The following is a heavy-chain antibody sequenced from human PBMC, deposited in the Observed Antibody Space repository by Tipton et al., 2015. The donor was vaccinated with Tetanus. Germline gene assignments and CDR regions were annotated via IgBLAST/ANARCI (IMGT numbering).Heavy chain of an antibody. D-gene: IGHD6-6*01. Sequence: TLSLTCAVSGGSFTDFYWSWIRQVPGQGLVWIGEINHSGTANKNPSLKSRVTMSVDTSKNQFSLKLTSVTAADTAVYYCARDQGGGRVVRLNWFDPWGQGTLVTVSS. V-gene: IGHV4-34*09. CDR1: GGSFTDFY. CDR3: ARDQGGGRVVRLNWFDP. CDR2: INHSGTA. J-gene: IGHJ5*02.